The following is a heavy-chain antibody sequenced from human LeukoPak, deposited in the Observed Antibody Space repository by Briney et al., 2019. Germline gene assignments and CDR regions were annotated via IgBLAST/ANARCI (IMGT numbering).Heavy chain of an antibody. D-gene: IGHD2-2*01. Sequence: ASVKVSCKASGYTFTSYGISWVQQAPGQGLEWMGWISAYNGNTNYAQKLQGRVTMTTDTSTSTAYMELRSLRSDDTAVYYCARDGGYCSSTSCYGRYYYGMDVWGKGTTVTVSS. CDR2: ISAYNGNT. J-gene: IGHJ6*04. CDR1: GYTFTSYG. V-gene: IGHV1-18*04. CDR3: ARDGGYCSSTSCYGRYYYGMDV.